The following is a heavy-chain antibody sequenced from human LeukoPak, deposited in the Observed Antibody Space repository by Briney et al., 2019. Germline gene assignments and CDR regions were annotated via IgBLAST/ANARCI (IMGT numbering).Heavy chain of an antibody. V-gene: IGHV1-18*04. CDR1: GYTFTSYG. CDR2: ISAYNGNT. J-gene: IGHJ4*02. D-gene: IGHD6-19*01. Sequence: ASVTVSCKASGYTFTSYGIRWVRQAPGQGVERMGWISAYNGNTNYAQKLQGRVTMTTDTSTITAYMELRSLRSDDTAVYYCARVLAVAGTGDYWGQGTLVTVSS. CDR3: ARVLAVAGTGDY.